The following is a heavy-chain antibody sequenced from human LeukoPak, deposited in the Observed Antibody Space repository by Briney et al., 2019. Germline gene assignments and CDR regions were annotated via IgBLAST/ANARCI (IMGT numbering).Heavy chain of an antibody. CDR2: IIPIFGTT. CDR3: ARLGYSSGRYQPFDY. CDR1: GCTFSSYS. V-gene: IGHV1-69*06. Sequence: SVKVSCKASGCTFSSYSIRWVRQAPGQGLEWMGRIIPIFGTTNYAQKFQGRVTITADKSTSTAYMELSSLRSEDTAVYYCARLGYSSGRYQPFDYWGEGNLVTVSS. J-gene: IGHJ4*02. D-gene: IGHD6-19*01.